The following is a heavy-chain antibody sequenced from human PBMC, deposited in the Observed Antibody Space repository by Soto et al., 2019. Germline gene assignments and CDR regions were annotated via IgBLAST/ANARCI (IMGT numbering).Heavy chain of an antibody. D-gene: IGHD6-13*01. CDR1: GFTFDSCV. CDR3: AKDPPSERMQPDYGMDV. V-gene: IGHV3-23*01. CDR2: ISGSGRYT. Sequence: PGGSLRLSCAASGFTFDSCVMSWVRQAPGKGLEWLSLISGSGRYTDYADSVKGRFTVSRDNSKNTVYLQMNSLRVEDTALYYCAKDPPSERMQPDYGMDVWGQGTTVTVSS. J-gene: IGHJ6*02.